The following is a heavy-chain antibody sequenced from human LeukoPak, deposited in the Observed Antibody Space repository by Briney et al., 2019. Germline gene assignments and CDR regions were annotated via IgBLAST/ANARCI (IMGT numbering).Heavy chain of an antibody. V-gene: IGHV4-31*03. D-gene: IGHD4-17*01. CDR3: ARVHGDYTGSFDY. J-gene: IGHJ4*02. CDR2: IYYSGST. Sequence: SQTLSLTCTVSGGSISSGGYYWSWIRQHPGKGLAWIGYIYYSGSTYYNPSLKSRITISVDTSKNQFSLKLSSVTAADTAVYYCARVHGDYTGSFDYWGQGTLVTVSS. CDR1: GGSISSGGYY.